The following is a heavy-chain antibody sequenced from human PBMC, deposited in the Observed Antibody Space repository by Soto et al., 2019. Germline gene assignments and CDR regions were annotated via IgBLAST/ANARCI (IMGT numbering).Heavy chain of an antibody. Sequence: QVQLVESGGGVVQPGRSLRLSCAASGFIFSTYGMHWVRQAPGKGLAWLSVISYDGNNKYYADSVKGRFTISRDNSKNTLWLQMDSLTTEDTAVYYCAKDILLTTITTVGDWGQGTLVTVSS. J-gene: IGHJ4*02. V-gene: IGHV3-30*18. CDR1: GFIFSTYG. CDR2: ISYDGNNK. CDR3: AKDILLTTITTVGD. D-gene: IGHD4-17*01.